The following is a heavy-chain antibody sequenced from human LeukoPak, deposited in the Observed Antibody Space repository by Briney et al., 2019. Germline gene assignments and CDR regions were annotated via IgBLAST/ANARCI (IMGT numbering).Heavy chain of an antibody. Sequence: GGSLRLSCAASGSTFSSYAMSWVRQAPGKGLEWVSAISGSGGSTYYADSVKGRFTISRDNFKNTLYLQMNSLRAEDTAAYYCAKDSAYYYGSGSSFDYWGQGTLVTVSS. CDR3: AKDSAYYYGSGSSFDY. V-gene: IGHV3-23*01. CDR2: ISGSGGST. D-gene: IGHD3-10*01. CDR1: GSTFSSYA. J-gene: IGHJ4*02.